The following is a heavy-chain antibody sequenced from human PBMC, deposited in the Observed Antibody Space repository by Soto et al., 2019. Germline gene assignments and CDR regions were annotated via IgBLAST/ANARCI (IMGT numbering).Heavy chain of an antibody. CDR3: ARGLKNYYGVDV. J-gene: IGHJ6*02. V-gene: IGHV3-74*01. Sequence: GGSLRLSCAASGFTFTTYWMHWVRQVPGKGLVWVSRIKGVGSILSYADSVKGRFTISRDNVENTVYLQMGSLRADDTAVYYCARGLKNYYGVDVWGQGTTVTVSS. CDR1: GFTFTTYW. CDR2: IKGVGSIL.